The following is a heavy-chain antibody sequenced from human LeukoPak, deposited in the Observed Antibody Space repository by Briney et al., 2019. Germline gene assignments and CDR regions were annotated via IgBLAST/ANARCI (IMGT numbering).Heavy chain of an antibody. CDR3: ARDGLARGGMDV. V-gene: IGHV1-24*01. Sequence: GASVKVSCKVSGYTLTELSMHWVRQAPGKGLEWMGGFDPEDGETIYAQKFQGRVTMTRDTSTSTVYMELSSLRSEDTAVYYCARDGLARGGMDVWGQGTTVTVSS. D-gene: IGHD2-2*03. J-gene: IGHJ6*02. CDR2: FDPEDGET. CDR1: GYTLTELS.